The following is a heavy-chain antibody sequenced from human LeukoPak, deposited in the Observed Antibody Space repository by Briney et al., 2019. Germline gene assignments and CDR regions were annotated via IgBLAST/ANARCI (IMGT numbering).Heavy chain of an antibody. CDR3: ARLQYYDSSGSKGYYFDY. CDR1: GGSISSGGYY. D-gene: IGHD3-22*01. J-gene: IGHJ4*02. V-gene: IGHV4-31*03. CDR2: IYYSGST. Sequence: SQTLSLTCTVSGGSISSGGYYWSWIRQHPGKGLEWIGYIYYSGSTYYNPSLRSGVTISVDTSKNQFSLKLSSVTAADTAVYYCARLQYYDSSGSKGYYFDYWGQGTLVTVSS.